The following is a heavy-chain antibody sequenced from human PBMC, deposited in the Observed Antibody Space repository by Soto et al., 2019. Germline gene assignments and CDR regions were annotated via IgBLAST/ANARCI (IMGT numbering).Heavy chain of an antibody. D-gene: IGHD4-4*01. Sequence: SETLSLTCTVSGGSISSYYWSWIRQPAGKGLEWIGRIYTSGSTNYNPSLKSRVTMSVDTSKNQFSLKLSSVTAADTAVYYCARGRYGYSSYGNWFDPWGQGTLVTVSS. V-gene: IGHV4-4*07. CDR2: IYTSGST. J-gene: IGHJ5*02. CDR1: GGSISSYY. CDR3: ARGRYGYSSYGNWFDP.